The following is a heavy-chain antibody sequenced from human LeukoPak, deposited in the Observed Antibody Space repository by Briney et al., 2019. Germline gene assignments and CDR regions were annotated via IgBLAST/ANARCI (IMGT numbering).Heavy chain of an antibody. CDR2: IYPGDSDT. D-gene: IGHD1-26*01. V-gene: IGHV5-51*01. Sequence: HGESLKICCNGSGYSFMNYWIGWLRQMPGKGLEWMGIIYPGDSDTRYSPSFQGQVTISADKSISTAYLQWNSLKASDTAMYYCARLLGATSGWDYFDYWGQGTLVTVSS. CDR1: GYSFMNYW. CDR3: ARLLGATSGWDYFDY. J-gene: IGHJ4*02.